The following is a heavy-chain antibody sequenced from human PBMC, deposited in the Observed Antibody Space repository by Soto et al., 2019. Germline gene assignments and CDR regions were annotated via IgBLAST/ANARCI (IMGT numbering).Heavy chain of an antibody. D-gene: IGHD2-21*02. V-gene: IGHV2-5*02. Sequence: QITLKESGPTLVKPTQTLTLTCSVSGFSLNTGGLGVGWIRQPPGKALEWLALIYWDDDKRYSPSLRNRLSISQDTSTHPVVFTMTNMDPVDTATYYCIHSRCGGDCLRSYSSHYYYGLDVWGQGTTVTVSS. CDR1: GFSLNTGGLG. J-gene: IGHJ6*02. CDR2: IYWDDDK. CDR3: IHSRCGGDCLRSYSSHYYYGLDV.